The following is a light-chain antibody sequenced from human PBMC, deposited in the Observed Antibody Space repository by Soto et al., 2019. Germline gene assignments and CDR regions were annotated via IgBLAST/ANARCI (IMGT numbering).Light chain of an antibody. CDR2: DVS. Sequence: QSALTQPASASGSPGQSITISCTGTSSDVGGYNYVSWYQQHPGKAPKLMIYDVSNRPSGVSNRFSGSKSGNTASLTISGLQAEDEADYYCSSDTSRLVFGGGTKLTVL. V-gene: IGLV2-14*01. CDR3: SSDTSRLV. CDR1: SSDVGGYNY. J-gene: IGLJ2*01.